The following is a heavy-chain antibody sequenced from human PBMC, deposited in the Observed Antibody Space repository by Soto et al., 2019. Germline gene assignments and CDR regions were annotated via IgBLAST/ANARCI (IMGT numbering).Heavy chain of an antibody. D-gene: IGHD2-8*01. CDR2: IKSKTDGGTT. V-gene: IGHV3-15*07. J-gene: IGHJ3*02. CDR3: TTAYCTNGVCYRAFDI. Sequence: PGGSLRLSCAASGFTFSNAWMNWVRPAPGKGLEWVGRIKSKTDGGTTDYAAPVKGRFTISRDDSKNTLYLQMNSLKTEDTAVYYCTTAYCTNGVCYRAFDIWGQGTMVTVSS. CDR1: GFTFSNAW.